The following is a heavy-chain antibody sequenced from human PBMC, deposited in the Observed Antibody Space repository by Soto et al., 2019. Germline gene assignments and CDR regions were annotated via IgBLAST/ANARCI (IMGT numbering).Heavy chain of an antibody. D-gene: IGHD5-12*01. J-gene: IGHJ6*03. V-gene: IGHV3-74*01. CDR1: GFTFSSYW. CDR3: ARSKGDSCYEKEDYYYYYYMDV. CDR2: INSDGSST. Sequence: GGSLRLSCAASGFTFSSYWMHWVRQAPGKGLVWVSRINSDGSSTSYADSVKGRFTISRDNAKNTLYLQMNSLRAEDTAVYYCARSKGDSCYEKEDYYYYYYMDVWGKGTTVTVSS.